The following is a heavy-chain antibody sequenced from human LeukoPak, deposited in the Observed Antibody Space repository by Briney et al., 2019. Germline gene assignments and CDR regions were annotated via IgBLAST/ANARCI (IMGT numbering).Heavy chain of an antibody. CDR1: GLIFRGHA. CDR2: IGGRGEIE. J-gene: IGHJ4*02. CDR3: AKGYSSGWTPFDS. V-gene: IGHV3-23*01. Sequence: GGSLRLSCEASGLIFRGHAMSWVRHAPGEGLEWVSGIGGRGEIERYAASVKGRFTISRDNFRNTVYLEMRSLRPEDTAVYYCAKGYSSGWTPFDSWGQGTQVTVSS. D-gene: IGHD6-19*01.